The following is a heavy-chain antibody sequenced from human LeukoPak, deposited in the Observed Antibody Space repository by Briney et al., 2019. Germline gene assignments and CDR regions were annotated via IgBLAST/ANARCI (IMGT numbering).Heavy chain of an antibody. CDR3: ARGVYIAAAQYGY. V-gene: IGHV4-59*01. J-gene: IGHJ4*02. CDR2: IYYSGST. CDR1: GGSISSYY. Sequence: PSETLSLTCTVSGGSISSYYWSWTRQPPVKGLEWIGYIYYSGSTNYNPSLKSRVTISVDTSKNQFSLKLSSVTAADTAVYYCARGVYIAAAQYGYWGQGTLVTVSS. D-gene: IGHD6-13*01.